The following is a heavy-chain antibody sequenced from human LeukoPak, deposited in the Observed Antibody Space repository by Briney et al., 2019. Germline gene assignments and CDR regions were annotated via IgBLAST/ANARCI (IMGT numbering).Heavy chain of an antibody. J-gene: IGHJ4*02. Sequence: PGGSLRLSCAASGFTFSSYAMSWVRQAPGKGLEWVSAISGSGGSTYYADSVKGRFTISRDNSKNTLYLQMNSLRAEDTAVYYCAKARAGYSSSSLIGYWGQGTLVTVSS. CDR2: ISGSGGST. V-gene: IGHV3-23*01. D-gene: IGHD6-13*01. CDR3: AKARAGYSSSSLIGY. CDR1: GFTFSSYA.